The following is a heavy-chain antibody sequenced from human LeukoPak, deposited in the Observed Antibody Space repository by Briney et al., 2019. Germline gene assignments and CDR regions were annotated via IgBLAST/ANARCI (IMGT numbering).Heavy chain of an antibody. CDR3: ARGVVGATKNFDY. CDR2: INHSGST. CDR1: GGSFSGSY. D-gene: IGHD1-26*01. J-gene: IGHJ4*02. V-gene: IGHV4-34*01. Sequence: SETLSLTCAVYGGSFSGSYWSWIRQPPGKGLEWIGEINHSGSTNYNPSLKSRVTISVDTSKNQFSLKLSSVTAADTAVYYCARGVVGATKNFDYWGQGTLVTVSS.